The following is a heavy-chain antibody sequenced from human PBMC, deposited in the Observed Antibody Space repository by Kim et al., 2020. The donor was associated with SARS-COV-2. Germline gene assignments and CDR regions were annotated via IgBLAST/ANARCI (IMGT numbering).Heavy chain of an antibody. D-gene: IGHD3-10*01. CDR2: INPNSGGT. V-gene: IGHV1-2*06. J-gene: IGHJ4*02. CDR3: ARDLTPRNGVRGLSGY. CDR1: GYTFTGYY. Sequence: ASVKVSCKASGYTFTGYYMHWVRQAPGQGLEWMGRINPNSGGTNYAQKFQGRVTMTRDTSISTAYMELSRLRSDDTAVYYCARDLTPRNGVRGLSGYWGQGTLVTVSS.